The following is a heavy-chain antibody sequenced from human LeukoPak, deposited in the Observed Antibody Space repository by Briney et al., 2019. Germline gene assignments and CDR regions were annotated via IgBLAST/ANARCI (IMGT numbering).Heavy chain of an antibody. D-gene: IGHD2-21*02. CDR2: MNPNSGNT. V-gene: IGHV1-8*01. Sequence: ASVKVSCKASGYTFTSYDINWVRQATGQGLEWMGWMNPNSGNTGYAQKFQGRVTMTRNTSISTAYMELSSLRSEDTAVYYCARGLVTAIRNFYYYYYYGMDVWGQGTTVTVSS. CDR3: ARGLVTAIRNFYYYYYYGMDV. J-gene: IGHJ6*02. CDR1: GYTFTSYD.